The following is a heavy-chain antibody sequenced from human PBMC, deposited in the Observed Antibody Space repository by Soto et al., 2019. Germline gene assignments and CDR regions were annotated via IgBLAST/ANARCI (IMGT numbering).Heavy chain of an antibody. CDR2: ISYEGSNT. J-gene: IGHJ6*02. CDR3: ARVTPGNNLYYFSGLDF. D-gene: IGHD1-1*01. CDR1: GFTFDTYG. Sequence: GSLRLSCVASGFTFDTYGIHWVRQAPGKGLQWVALISYEGSNTYYADSVRGRFTISRDNSKNALYLQMNTLRPEDTGVYYCARVTPGNNLYYFSGLDFWGQGTSVTVSS. V-gene: IGHV3-30-3*01.